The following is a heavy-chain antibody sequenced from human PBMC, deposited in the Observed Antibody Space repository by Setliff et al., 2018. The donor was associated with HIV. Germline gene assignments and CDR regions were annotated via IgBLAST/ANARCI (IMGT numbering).Heavy chain of an antibody. CDR2: IDAGNGNR. CDR3: VRGDDILTGYFRPYFSDY. J-gene: IGHJ4*02. CDR1: GCTFKSYD. Sequence: ASVKVSCKTSGCTFKSYDINWVRQAPGQRPEWMARIDAGNGNREYSPKFQGRVTITADTSASTMYMELSSLRSEDSAVYYCVRGDDILTGYFRPYFSDYWGQGTLVTVSS. D-gene: IGHD3-9*01. V-gene: IGHV1-3*01.